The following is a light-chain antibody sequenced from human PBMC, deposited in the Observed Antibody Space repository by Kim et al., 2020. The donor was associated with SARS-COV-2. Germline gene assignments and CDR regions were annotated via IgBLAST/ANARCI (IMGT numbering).Light chain of an antibody. CDR3: TSYTTSSTWV. Sequence: QSALTQPASVSGSPGQSITISCTGTSSDVGGYPYVSWYQQHRGKAPKLIVFHVTDRPSGVSNRFSGSKFGNTASLTISGLQADDEAHYYCTSYTTSSTWVFGGGTQLTVL. CDR2: HVT. CDR1: SSDVGGYPY. J-gene: IGLJ3*02. V-gene: IGLV2-14*03.